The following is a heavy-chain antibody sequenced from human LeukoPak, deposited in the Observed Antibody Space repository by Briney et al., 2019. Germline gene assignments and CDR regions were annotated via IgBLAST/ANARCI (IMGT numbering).Heavy chain of an antibody. CDR3: ARDILNYDILTGYFSDY. D-gene: IGHD3-9*01. CDR1: GYTFTSYG. Sequence: APVKVSCKASGYTFTSYGISWVRQAPGQGLEWMGWISAYNGNTNYAQKLQGRVTMTTDTSTSTAYMELRSLRSDDTAVYYCARDILNYDILTGYFSDYWGQGTLVTVSS. CDR2: ISAYNGNT. J-gene: IGHJ4*02. V-gene: IGHV1-18*01.